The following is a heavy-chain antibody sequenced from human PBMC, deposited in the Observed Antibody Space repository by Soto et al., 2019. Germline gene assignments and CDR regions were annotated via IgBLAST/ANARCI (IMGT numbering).Heavy chain of an antibody. D-gene: IGHD5-12*01. V-gene: IGHV1-3*01. CDR1: GYTFSKYA. J-gene: IGHJ4*02. CDR2: INAGNGNT. CDR3: ARDHIAPTILFDS. Sequence: ASVKVSCKASGYTFSKYAMQWVRRALGQRPEWMGWINAGNGNTKYSQKFQDRFTITRDTSANTAYMDLRSLRSDDTAVYYCARDHIAPTILFDSWGQGTLVTVSS.